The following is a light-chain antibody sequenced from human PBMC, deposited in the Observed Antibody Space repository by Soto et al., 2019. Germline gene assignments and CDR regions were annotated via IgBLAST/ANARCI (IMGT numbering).Light chain of an antibody. Sequence: DIQMTQSPSSVSASVGDRVTITCRASQGLSSWLAWYQQKPGKAPKLLIYAASSLQSGGQSRFSGSGSGTDFPLTTTSLQPEDFATYYCQQANSFPHTFGQGTRLEIK. J-gene: IGKJ5*01. CDR3: QQANSFPHT. CDR2: AAS. CDR1: QGLSSW. V-gene: IGKV1-12*01.